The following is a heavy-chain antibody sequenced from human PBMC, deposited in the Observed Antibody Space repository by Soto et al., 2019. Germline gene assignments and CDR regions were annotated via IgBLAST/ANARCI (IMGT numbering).Heavy chain of an antibody. D-gene: IGHD2-21*02. CDR1: GFTFSSYA. V-gene: IGHV3-23*01. CDR3: ATVVVVTPYYFDY. CDR2: ISGSGGST. Sequence: GGSLRLSCAASGFTFSSYAMSWVRQAPGKGLEWVSAISGSGGSTYYADSVKGRFTISRDNSKNTLYLQMNSLRAEDTAVYYGATVVVVTPYYFDYWGQGTLVTVSS. J-gene: IGHJ4*02.